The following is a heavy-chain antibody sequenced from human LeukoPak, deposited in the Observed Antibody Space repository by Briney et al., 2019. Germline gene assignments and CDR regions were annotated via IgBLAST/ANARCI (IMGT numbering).Heavy chain of an antibody. V-gene: IGHV3-21*01. D-gene: IGHD6-13*01. CDR3: ARIGTESYYMDV. CDR2: ISSSSSYI. J-gene: IGHJ6*03. Sequence: GGSLRLSCAASGFTFSSYSMNWVRQAPGKGLEWVSSISSSSSYIYYADSVKGRFTISRDNAKNSLYLQMNSLGAEDTAVYYCARIGTESYYMDVWGKGTTVTVSS. CDR1: GFTFSSYS.